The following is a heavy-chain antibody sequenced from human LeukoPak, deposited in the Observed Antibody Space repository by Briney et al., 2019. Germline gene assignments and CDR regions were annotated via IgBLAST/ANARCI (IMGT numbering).Heavy chain of an antibody. CDR1: GYTFTGYY. J-gene: IGHJ6*03. V-gene: IGHV1-2*02. CDR2: INPNSGGT. CDR3: ARGGPGDRGYYYYMDV. Sequence: GASVKVSCKASGYTFTGYYMHWVRQAPGQGLEWMGWINPNSGGTNYAQKFQGRVTMTRDTSISTAYMELSRLRSDDTAVYYCARGGPGDRGYYYYMDVWGKGTTVTVSS. D-gene: IGHD7-27*01.